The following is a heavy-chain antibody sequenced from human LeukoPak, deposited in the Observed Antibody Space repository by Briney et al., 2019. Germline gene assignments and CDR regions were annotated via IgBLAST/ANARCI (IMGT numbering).Heavy chain of an antibody. CDR2: ISFNGNDK. Sequence: PGGSLRLSCAASGFGLGSYNMYWVRQAPGKGLEWVTLISFNGNDKKYADSVKGRFTVSRDNSRNTVFLQMNSLRPEDTALYYCARVYGGEIDYWGQGTLVTVSS. V-gene: IGHV3-30*03. CDR1: GFGLGSYN. D-gene: IGHD2-8*01. J-gene: IGHJ4*02. CDR3: ARVYGGEIDY.